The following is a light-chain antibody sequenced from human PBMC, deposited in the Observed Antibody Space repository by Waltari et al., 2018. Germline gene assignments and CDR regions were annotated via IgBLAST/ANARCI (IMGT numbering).Light chain of an antibody. Sequence: ARITCSGESLPKKYAYWYQQKPGQFPVVVIYKDSERPSGIPERFSGSSSGTIVTLTISGVQAEDEADYYCLSADSSGTYVFGTGTKVTVL. CDR2: KDS. J-gene: IGLJ1*01. CDR3: LSADSSGTYV. V-gene: IGLV3-16*01. CDR1: SLPKKY.